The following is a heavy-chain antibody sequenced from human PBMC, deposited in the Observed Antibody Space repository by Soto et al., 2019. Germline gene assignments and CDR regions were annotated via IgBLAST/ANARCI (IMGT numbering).Heavy chain of an antibody. CDR1: GYTFTSYY. CDR2: INPNGGST. D-gene: IGHD3-9*01. J-gene: IGHJ4*02. CDR3: ARGLGLGDY. V-gene: IGHV1-46*01. Sequence: QLQLVQSGAEVKKPGASVKLSCKASGYTFTSYYIHWVRQAPGQGLEWIGIINPNGGSTNYAHNFKGRLTVTRDTSTATVYMELRALTSEDTAVYYCARGLGLGDYWGQGTLVTVSS.